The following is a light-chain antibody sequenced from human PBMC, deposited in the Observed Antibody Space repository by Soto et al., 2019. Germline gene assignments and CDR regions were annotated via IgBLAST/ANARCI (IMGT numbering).Light chain of an antibody. CDR1: QSVLYSSYNKSY. CDR3: QQYYSTLIT. CDR2: WAS. J-gene: IGKJ5*01. Sequence: DIALTQSPDSLALSLGERATMNCKSSQSVLYSSYNKSYLAWYQVKPGRPPKLLFSWASTRESGVPDRFSGSWSGTDFTLTISSLQAEDVAVYYCQQYYSTLITFGQGTRLEIK. V-gene: IGKV4-1*01.